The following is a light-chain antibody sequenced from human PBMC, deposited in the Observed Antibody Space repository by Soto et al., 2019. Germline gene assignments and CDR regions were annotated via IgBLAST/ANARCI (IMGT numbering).Light chain of an antibody. Sequence: QSVLTQPPSASGSPGQSVTISCTGTSSDVGGYDYVSWYQQHPGKAPKLMIYEVTIRPSGVSDRFSGSKSGNTASLTVSGLQAEDEADYFCKSYAGSNTYVFGSGTKVTVL. CDR2: EVT. V-gene: IGLV2-8*01. J-gene: IGLJ1*01. CDR1: SSDVGGYDY. CDR3: KSYAGSNTYV.